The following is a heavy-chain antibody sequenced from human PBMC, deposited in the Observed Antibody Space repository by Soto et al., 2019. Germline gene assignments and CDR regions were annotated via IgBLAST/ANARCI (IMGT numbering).Heavy chain of an antibody. CDR2: ISSSSSTI. CDR3: ARESVIVIRTYDAFDI. V-gene: IGHV3-48*01. J-gene: IGHJ3*02. D-gene: IGHD3-16*02. CDR1: GFTFSSYS. Sequence: GGSLRLSCAASGFTFSSYSMNWVRQAPGKGLEWVSYISSSSSTIYYADSVKGRFTISRDNAKNSLYLQMNSLRAEDTAVYYCARESVIVIRTYDAFDIWGQGTMVTVSS.